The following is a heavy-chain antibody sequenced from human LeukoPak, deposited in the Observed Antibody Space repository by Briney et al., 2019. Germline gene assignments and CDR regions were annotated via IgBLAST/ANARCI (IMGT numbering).Heavy chain of an antibody. J-gene: IGHJ4*02. CDR3: ARVLFYSSGNKTNRVDY. CDR2: INPNSGGT. Sequence: ASVKVSCKASGYTFTGYYIHWVRQAPGQGLEWMGWINPNSGGTNNAQKFQGRVTMTRDTSISTAYMELSRLRSDDTAVYYCARVLFYSSGNKTNRVDYWGQGTLVTVSS. CDR1: GYTFTGYY. V-gene: IGHV1-2*02. D-gene: IGHD6-19*01.